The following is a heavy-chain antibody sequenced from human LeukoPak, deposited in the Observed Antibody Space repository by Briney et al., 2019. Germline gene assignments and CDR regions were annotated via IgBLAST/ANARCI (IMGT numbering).Heavy chain of an antibody. CDR1: GFTFSSYG. J-gene: IGHJ3*02. CDR3: AKDLVDYGNDGPGAFHI. Sequence: GGSLRLSCAASGFTFSSYGMHWVRQAPGKGLEWVSAIRGSGGSTYYADSVRGRFTISRDNSKNTLYVHMNSLRAEDTAIYYCAKDLVDYGNDGPGAFHIWGQGTMVTVSS. CDR2: IRGSGGST. V-gene: IGHV3-23*01. D-gene: IGHD4-11*01.